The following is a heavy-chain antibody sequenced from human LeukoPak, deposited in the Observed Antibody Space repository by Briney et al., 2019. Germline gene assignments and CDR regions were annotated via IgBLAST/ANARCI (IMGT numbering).Heavy chain of an antibody. V-gene: IGHV3-48*04. CDR1: GFTFSSYS. CDR3: ARDRGGSYSAIDY. J-gene: IGHJ4*02. D-gene: IGHD1-26*01. Sequence: GRSLRLSCAASGFTFSSYSMNWVRQAPGKGLEWVSFISSSSSTIYYADSVKGRFTISRDNAKNSLYLQMNSLRAEDTAVYYCARDRGGSYSAIDYWGQGTLVTVSS. CDR2: ISSSSSTI.